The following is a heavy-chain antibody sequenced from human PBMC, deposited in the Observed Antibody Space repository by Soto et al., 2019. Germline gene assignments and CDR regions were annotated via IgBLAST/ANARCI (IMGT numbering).Heavy chain of an antibody. J-gene: IGHJ4*02. D-gene: IGHD3-22*01. CDR3: AKDPNYYDSSGYFDY. CDR1: GFTFSSYA. CDR2: ISGSGGST. V-gene: IGHV3-23*01. Sequence: SCAASGFTFSSYAMSWVRQAPGKGLEWVSAISGSGGSTYYADSVKGRFTISRDNSKNTLYLQMNTLTAEDTAVYYCAKDPNYYDSSGYFDYWGQGTLVTVSS.